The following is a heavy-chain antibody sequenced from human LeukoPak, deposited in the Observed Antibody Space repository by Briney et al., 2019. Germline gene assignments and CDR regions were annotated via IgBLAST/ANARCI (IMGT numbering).Heavy chain of an antibody. J-gene: IGHJ6*02. Sequence: ASVKVSCKASGYTFTSYGISWVRQAPGQGLEWIGWISAYNGNTNYAQKLQGRVTMTTDTSKRTAYMELRSLRSDDTAVYYCARRPLGMAYYYCYGMDVWGQGTTVTVSS. CDR2: ISAYNGNT. CDR3: ARRPLGMAYYYCYGMDV. V-gene: IGHV1-18*01. D-gene: IGHD7-27*01. CDR1: GYTFTSYG.